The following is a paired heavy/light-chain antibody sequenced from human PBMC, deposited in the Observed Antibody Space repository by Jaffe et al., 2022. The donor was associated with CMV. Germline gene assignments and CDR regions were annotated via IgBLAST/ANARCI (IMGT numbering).Light chain of an antibody. J-gene: IGKJ2*01. CDR3: QQYYTPQYT. CDR1: QSLLYRSNNKNK. CDR2: WAS. V-gene: IGKV4-1*01. Sequence: DIVMTQSPDSLAVSLGERATINCKSSQSLLYRSNNKNKLAWYQQKPGQPPRLLIEWASTRESGVPDRFSGSGSGTDFTLTISSLQAEDVAIYYCQQYYTPQYTFGQGTKLEIK.
Heavy chain of an antibody. D-gene: IGHD3-9*01. CDR2: IDWDGDT. CDR3: ARIFTGGYDLLTGYSTGPLDI. V-gene: IGHV2-70*15. Sequence: QVTLRESGPALVKPTQTLTLTCTFSGFSLTTTATGMCVSWIRQPPGKALEWLARIDWDGDTYYSTSLKTRLTVSKDTSKNEVVLSLTDVDPVDTATYYCARIFTGGYDLLTGYSTGPLDIWGQGRLVTVSS. J-gene: IGHJ3*02. CDR1: GFSLTTTATGMC.